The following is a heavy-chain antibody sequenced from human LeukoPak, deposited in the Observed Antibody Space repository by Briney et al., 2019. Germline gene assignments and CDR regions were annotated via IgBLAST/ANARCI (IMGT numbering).Heavy chain of an antibody. D-gene: IGHD5-12*01. V-gene: IGHV1-46*01. CDR2: INPSGDNT. J-gene: IGHJ5*02. CDR3: ARDNSVGDSAWWFDP. CDR1: GYTFTNNF. Sequence: ASVKVSCKASGYTFTNNFMHWVRQAPGQGLEWMGIINPSGDNTWYAQKFQGRVTMTRDMATSTDYMEVSSLRSEDAAVYYCARDNSVGDSAWWFDPWGQGTLVTVSS.